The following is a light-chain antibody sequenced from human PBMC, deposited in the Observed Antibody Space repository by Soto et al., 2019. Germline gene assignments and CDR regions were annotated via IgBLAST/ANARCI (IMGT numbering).Light chain of an antibody. CDR3: QQYNNWPWT. V-gene: IGKV3-15*01. J-gene: IGKJ1*01. CDR2: DIS. CDR1: QTVSRN. Sequence: TLSVSPGERATLSCRASQTVSRNLAWYQQRPGQAPRLLIYDISNRAAGVPARFSGSGSETEFTLTISSLQSEDFAVYYCQQYNNWPWTFGQGSKVDIK.